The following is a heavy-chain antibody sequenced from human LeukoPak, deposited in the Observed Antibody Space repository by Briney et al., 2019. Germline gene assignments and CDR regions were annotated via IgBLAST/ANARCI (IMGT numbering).Heavy chain of an antibody. V-gene: IGHV4-59*01. CDR1: GGSISSYY. CDR2: LYYSGST. CDR3: AREGSLGAFDI. J-gene: IGHJ3*02. Sequence: SETLSLTCTVSGGSISSYYWSWIRQPPGKGLEWIGYLYYSGSTNYNPSLKSRVTISVDTSKNQFSLKLSSVTAADTAVYYCAREGSLGAFDIWGQGTMVTVSS.